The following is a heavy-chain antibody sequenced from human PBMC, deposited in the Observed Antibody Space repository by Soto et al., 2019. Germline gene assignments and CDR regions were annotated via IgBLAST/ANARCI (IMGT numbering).Heavy chain of an antibody. D-gene: IGHD6-13*01. J-gene: IGHJ6*02. CDR2: IYYSGST. V-gene: IGHV4-31*03. CDR1: GGSISSGGYY. Sequence: QVQLQESGPGLVKPSQTLSLTCTVSGGSISSGGYYWSWIRQHPGKGLEWIGYIYYSGSTYYNPSLKSRVTISVDTSKNQFSLKLSSVTAADTAVYYCARDPGGYSSSWYLSDGMDVWGQGTTVTVSS. CDR3: ARDPGGYSSSWYLSDGMDV.